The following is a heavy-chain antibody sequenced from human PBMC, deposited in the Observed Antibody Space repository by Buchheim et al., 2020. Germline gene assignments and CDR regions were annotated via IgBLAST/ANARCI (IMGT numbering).Heavy chain of an antibody. CDR3: ARDLVRSSGWYYYYGMDV. Sequence: EVQLVESGGGLVQPGGSLRPSCAASGFTFSSYSMNWVRQAPGKGLEWVSYISSSSSTIYYADSVKGRFNISRANAKNSLYLQMNSLRAEDTAVYYCARDLVRSSGWYYYYGMDVWGQGTT. J-gene: IGHJ6*02. CDR2: ISSSSSTI. D-gene: IGHD6-19*01. V-gene: IGHV3-48*01. CDR1: GFTFSSYS.